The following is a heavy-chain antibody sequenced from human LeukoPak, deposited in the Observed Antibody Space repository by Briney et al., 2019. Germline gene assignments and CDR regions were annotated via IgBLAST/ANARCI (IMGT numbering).Heavy chain of an antibody. CDR3: ARSDHRWLQSDY. CDR2: IYYSGST. J-gene: IGHJ4*02. Sequence: SETLSLTCTVSGGSVSSDSYYWSWTRQPPGKGLEWIGYIYYSGSTNYNPSLKSRVTISVDTSKNLFSLRLSSVTAADMAVYYCARSDHRWLQSDYWGQGTLVTVSS. D-gene: IGHD5-24*01. V-gene: IGHV4-61*01. CDR1: GGSVSSDSYY.